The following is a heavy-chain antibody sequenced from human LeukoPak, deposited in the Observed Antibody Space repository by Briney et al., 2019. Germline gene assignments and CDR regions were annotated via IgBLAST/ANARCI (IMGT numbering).Heavy chain of an antibody. V-gene: IGHV1-69*02. J-gene: IGHJ1*01. D-gene: IGHD3-22*01. CDR2: IIPILGIA. Sequence: SVKVSCKASGGTFSSYTISWVRQAPGQGLEWMGRIIPILGIANYAQKFQGRVTITADKSTSTAYMELSSLRSEDTAVYYCAILDHYDSSGYYSRYFQHWGQGTLVTVSS. CDR1: GGTFSSYT. CDR3: AILDHYDSSGYYSRYFQH.